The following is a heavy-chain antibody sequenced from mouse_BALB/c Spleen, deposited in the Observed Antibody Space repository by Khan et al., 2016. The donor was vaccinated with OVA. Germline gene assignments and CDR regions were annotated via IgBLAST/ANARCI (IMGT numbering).Heavy chain of an antibody. V-gene: IGHV1-4*01. CDR3: VREGAYQRSDGWFAY. D-gene: IGHD2-14*01. CDR2: INPSNNYT. CDR1: GYTFTSYT. J-gene: IGHJ3*01. Sequence: QVQLKESGAELARPGASVKMSCKTSGYTFTSYTMHWIRQRPGQALEWIGHINPSNNYTNYNQNFKDKATLIVDKSSNTAYMQVSSLTSEDSAVYYCVREGAYQRSDGWFAYWGQGTLVTVSA.